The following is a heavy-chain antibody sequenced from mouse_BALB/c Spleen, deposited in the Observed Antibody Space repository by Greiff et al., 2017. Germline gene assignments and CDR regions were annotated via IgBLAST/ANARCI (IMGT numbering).Heavy chain of an antibody. CDR3: ARSTAGTGFAY. J-gene: IGHJ3*01. CDR2: IYPGDGDT. Sequence: VQRVESGAELVRPGSSVKISCKASGYAFSSYWMNWVKQRPGQGLEWIGQIYPGDGDTNYNGKFKGKATLTADKSSSTAYMQLSSLTSEDSAVYFCARSTAGTGFAYWGQGTLVTVSA. V-gene: IGHV1-80*01. CDR1: GYAFSSYW. D-gene: IGHD3-3*01.